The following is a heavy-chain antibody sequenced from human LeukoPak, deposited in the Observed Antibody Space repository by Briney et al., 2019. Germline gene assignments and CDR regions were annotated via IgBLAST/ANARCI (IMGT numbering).Heavy chain of an antibody. D-gene: IGHD1-26*01. Sequence: GGSLRLSCAASGFPFDDYGMLWVRQGPGKGLEWVSFISWHGETTYYSDSVKGRFTISRDSGTNSLYLQMNRLRTEDTGFYFCAKDFGPRGVGATPQYWGQGTVVIVSS. CDR2: ISWHGETT. V-gene: IGHV3-43D*03. CDR3: AKDFGPRGVGATPQY. J-gene: IGHJ4*02. CDR1: GFPFDDYG.